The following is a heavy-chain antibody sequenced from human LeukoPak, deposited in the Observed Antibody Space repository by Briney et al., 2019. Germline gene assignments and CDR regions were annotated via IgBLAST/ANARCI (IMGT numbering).Heavy chain of an antibody. V-gene: IGHV4-59*08. CDR2: IHNSGST. CDR3: ARHLLPAAGGGGYFDY. D-gene: IGHD6-13*01. CDR1: GSSLSTYY. Sequence: PSETLSLTCTVSGSSLSTYYGGWIRQPPGKGLEWIGYIHNSGSTHYTFSLKSRVTMSLDTSKNQFSLKLTSVTATDTAVYYCARHLLPAAGGGGYFDYWGQGTLVTVSS. J-gene: IGHJ4*02.